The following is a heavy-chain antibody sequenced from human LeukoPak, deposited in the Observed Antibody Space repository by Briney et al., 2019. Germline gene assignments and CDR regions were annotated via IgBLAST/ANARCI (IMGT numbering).Heavy chain of an antibody. CDR2: ISTSSTYI. CDR1: GFTFSTYT. V-gene: IGHV3-21*01. Sequence: PGGSLRLSCAASGFTFSTYTMNWVRQAPGKGLEWVSSISTSSTYIYYADSVKGRFTISRDNAKNSLYLQMNSLRAEDTAVYYCAKDYLEYSSSRWFDPWGQGTLVTVSS. D-gene: IGHD6-6*01. CDR3: AKDYLEYSSSRWFDP. J-gene: IGHJ5*02.